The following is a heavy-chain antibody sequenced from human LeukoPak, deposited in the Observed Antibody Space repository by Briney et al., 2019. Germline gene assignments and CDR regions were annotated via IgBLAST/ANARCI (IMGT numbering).Heavy chain of an antibody. CDR2: TYYRSKWYN. D-gene: IGHD6-13*01. CDR1: GDSVSSNGAA. CDR3: ARDRRSSPPTGKHNWFDP. Sequence: SQTLSLTCAISGDSVSSNGAAWNWIRQSPSRGLEWLGRTYYRSKWYNDYAVSVKSRITINPDTSKNQFSLQLNSVTPEDTAVYYCARDRRSSPPTGKHNWFDPWGQGTLVTVSS. J-gene: IGHJ5*02. V-gene: IGHV6-1*01.